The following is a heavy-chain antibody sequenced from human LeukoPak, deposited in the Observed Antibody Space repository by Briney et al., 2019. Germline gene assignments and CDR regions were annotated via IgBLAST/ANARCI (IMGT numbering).Heavy chain of an antibody. CDR3: GTLLSNGPFDY. CDR2: IYPNSGAT. Sequence: ASVKVSCKASGYTFTGYYMHWVRQAPGQGLEWMGYIYPNSGATKYAQKFQGGVTMTRDTSISTAYMELSGLRSDDTAVYYCGTLLSNGPFDYWGQGSLVTVPS. V-gene: IGHV1-2*02. J-gene: IGHJ4*02. CDR1: GYTFTGYY.